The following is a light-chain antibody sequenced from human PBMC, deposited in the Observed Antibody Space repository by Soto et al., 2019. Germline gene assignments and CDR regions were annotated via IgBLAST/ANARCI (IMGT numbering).Light chain of an antibody. J-gene: IGKJ5*01. CDR2: DAS. CDR3: QQRSNWLIT. Sequence: IVMTQSTATLSVSPGERVTLSCRASQSINNKVAWYQQKPGQAPRLLIYDASSRPTDIPARFSGSGSGTDFTLTISSLEPEDFALYYCQQRSNWLITSCQGTRLEIK. V-gene: IGKV3-11*01. CDR1: QSINNK.